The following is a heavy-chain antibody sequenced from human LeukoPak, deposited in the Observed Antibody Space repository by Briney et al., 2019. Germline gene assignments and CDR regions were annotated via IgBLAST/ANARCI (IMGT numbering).Heavy chain of an antibody. Sequence: SETLSLTCTVSGGSISSYYWSWIRQPPGKGLEWIGYFYYSGSTNYNPSLKSRVTISVDTSKNQFSLKLSSVTAADTAVYYCARGFYGSGSYSSPGFHAFDIWGQGTMVTVSS. J-gene: IGHJ3*02. CDR2: FYYSGST. V-gene: IGHV4-59*08. D-gene: IGHD3-10*01. CDR3: ARGFYGSGSYSSPGFHAFDI. CDR1: GGSISSYY.